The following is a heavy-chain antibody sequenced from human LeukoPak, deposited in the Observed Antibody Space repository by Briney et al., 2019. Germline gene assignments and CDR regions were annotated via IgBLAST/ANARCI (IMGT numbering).Heavy chain of an antibody. V-gene: IGHV4-61*02. D-gene: IGHD6-19*01. CDR2: IDTSGST. CDR1: GGSISSGSYY. J-gene: IGHJ6*03. CDR3: AKSYGSGWPYYYYYYMDV. Sequence: SETLSLTCTVSGGSISSGSYYWSWIRQPAGKGLEWIGRIDTSGSTNYNPSRKSRVTISVDTSKNQFSLKLSSVTAADTAVYYCAKSYGSGWPYYYYYYMDVWGKGPTVTVSS.